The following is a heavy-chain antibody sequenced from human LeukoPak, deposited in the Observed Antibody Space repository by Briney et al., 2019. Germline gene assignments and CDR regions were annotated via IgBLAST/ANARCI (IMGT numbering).Heavy chain of an antibody. Sequence: SETLSLTCTVSGGSISSSSYYWGWIRQPPGKGLEWTGSIYYSGSTYYNPSLKSRVTISVDTSKNQFSLKLSSVTAADTAVYYCARVGTYYYDSSGYYRYWGQGTLVTVSS. D-gene: IGHD3-22*01. V-gene: IGHV4-39*07. CDR3: ARVGTYYYDSSGYYRY. J-gene: IGHJ4*02. CDR2: IYYSGST. CDR1: GGSISSSSYY.